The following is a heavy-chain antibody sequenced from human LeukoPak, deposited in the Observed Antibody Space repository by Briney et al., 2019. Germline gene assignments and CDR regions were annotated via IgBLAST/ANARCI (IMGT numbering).Heavy chain of an antibody. Sequence: GGSLRLSCAASGFTFSSYAMSWVRQAPGKGLEWVSAISGSGGSTYYADSVKGRFTISRDNSKNTLYPQMNSLRAEDTAVYYCAREGYCSSTSCKKPDFDYWGQGTLVTVSS. J-gene: IGHJ4*02. D-gene: IGHD2-2*01. V-gene: IGHV3-23*01. CDR2: ISGSGGST. CDR3: AREGYCSSTSCKKPDFDY. CDR1: GFTFSSYA.